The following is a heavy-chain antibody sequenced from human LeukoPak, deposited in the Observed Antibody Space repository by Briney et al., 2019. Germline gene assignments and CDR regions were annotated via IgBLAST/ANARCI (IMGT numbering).Heavy chain of an antibody. CDR2: MNPNSGNT. V-gene: IGHV1-8*01. CDR3: AREGAKGGGIDY. Sequence: ASVKVSCKASGYTFTSYDINWVRQATGQGLEWMGWMNPNSGNTGYAQKFQGRVTMTRNTSISTAYMELSSLRSEDTAVYYCAREGAKGGGIDYWGQGTLVTVSS. D-gene: IGHD1-26*01. J-gene: IGHJ4*02. CDR1: GYTFTSYD.